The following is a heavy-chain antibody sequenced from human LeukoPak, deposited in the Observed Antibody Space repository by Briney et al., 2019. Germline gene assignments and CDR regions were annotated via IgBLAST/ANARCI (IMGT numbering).Heavy chain of an antibody. V-gene: IGHV3-66*02. CDR2: LYSAGNT. Sequence: PGGSLRLSCAASGFTVSSNYMNWVRQAPGKGLEWVSVLYSAGNTFYADSVKGRFTISRDNSKNTLYLQMNSLGPEDTAVYYCARAREYLAIAYWGQGTLVTVSS. D-gene: IGHD2/OR15-2a*01. J-gene: IGHJ4*02. CDR1: GFTVSSNY. CDR3: ARAREYLAIAY.